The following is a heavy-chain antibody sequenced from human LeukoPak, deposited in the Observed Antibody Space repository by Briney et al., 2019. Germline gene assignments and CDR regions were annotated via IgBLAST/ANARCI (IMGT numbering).Heavy chain of an antibody. CDR2: ICWERRDI. V-gene: IGHV3-9*01. CDR1: GFTFRDYS. CDR3: VRGLKYNWNLAANHFDA. D-gene: IGHD1-1*01. Sequence: PSGSLTLSCAASGFTFRDYSTHWVRQAPGGGLEGVSGICWERRDIHSADSVKRRCTISRDNAANSLYLQMNDLRREETALYFCVRGLKYNWNLAANHFDAWGQGILVTVSS. J-gene: IGHJ5*02.